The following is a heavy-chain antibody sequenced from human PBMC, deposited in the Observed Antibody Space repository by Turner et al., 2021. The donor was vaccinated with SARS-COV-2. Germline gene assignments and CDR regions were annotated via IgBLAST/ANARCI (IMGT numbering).Heavy chain of an antibody. D-gene: IGHD5-18*01. CDR1: GYLFTTYW. J-gene: IGHJ4*02. Sequence: EVQLVQSGAEVIEPGEPLMISCKGSGYLFTTYWIGWVRQMPVKGLEWMGISYPGDSNTRYSPSFQGQVTISADKSISTAYLQWGDLKASDTAMCHCVVGGGDTAFDYWGQGTLVTVSS. CDR2: SYPGDSNT. V-gene: IGHV5-51*01. CDR3: VVGGGDTAFDY.